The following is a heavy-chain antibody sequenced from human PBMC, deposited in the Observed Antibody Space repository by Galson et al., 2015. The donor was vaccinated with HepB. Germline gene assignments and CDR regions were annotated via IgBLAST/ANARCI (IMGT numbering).Heavy chain of an antibody. J-gene: IGHJ3*02. CDR1: GGSISSGGYS. D-gene: IGHD3-22*01. V-gene: IGHV4-30-2*01. Sequence: TLSLTCAVSGGSISSGGYSWSWIRQPPGKGLEWIGYIYHSGSTYYNPSLKSRVTISVDRSKNQFSLKLSSVTAADTAVYYCARAPMIVVVITSGAFDIWGQGTMVTVSS. CDR3: ARAPMIVVVITSGAFDI. CDR2: IYHSGST.